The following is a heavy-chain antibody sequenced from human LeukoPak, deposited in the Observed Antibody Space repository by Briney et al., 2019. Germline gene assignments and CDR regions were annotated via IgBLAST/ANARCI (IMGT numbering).Heavy chain of an antibody. CDR1: GFSLSAHP. CDR3: AKEKDYRVFDH. CDR2: ISGSGQTT. D-gene: IGHD4-11*01. J-gene: IGHJ4*02. V-gene: IGHV3-23*01. Sequence: GGSLRLSCTASGFSLSAHPMSWVRQGPGKCLEWVSVISGSGQTTYYADSVKGRFTVSKDNSKNTVYLQMSSLRADDTAVYYCAKEKDYRVFDHWGQGTLVTVSS.